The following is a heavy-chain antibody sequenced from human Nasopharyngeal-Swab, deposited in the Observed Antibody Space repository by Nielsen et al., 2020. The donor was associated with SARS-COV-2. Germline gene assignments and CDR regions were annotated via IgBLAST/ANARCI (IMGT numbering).Heavy chain of an antibody. J-gene: IGHJ6*02. CDR1: GYNFITYD. D-gene: IGHD6-19*01. V-gene: IGHV1-2*06. Sequence: ASVKVSCKASGYNFITYDFNWVRQAPGQGLEWMGRINPNSGGTNYAQKFQGRVTMTRDTSISTAYMELSRLRSDDTAVYYCARDPTSVVGTGDYYYGMDVWGQGTTVTVSS. CDR2: INPNSGGT. CDR3: ARDPTSVVGTGDYYYGMDV.